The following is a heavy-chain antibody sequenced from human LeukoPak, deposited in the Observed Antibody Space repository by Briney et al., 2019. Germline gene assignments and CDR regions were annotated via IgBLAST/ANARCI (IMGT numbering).Heavy chain of an antibody. V-gene: IGHV1-24*01. D-gene: IGHD3-3*01. CDR1: GYTLTELS. CDR2: FDPEDGET. Sequence: GASVKVSCKVSGYTLTELSMHWVRQAPGKGLEWMGGFDPEDGETVYAQKFQGRVTMTEDTSTDTAYMELSSLRSEDTAVYYCARDLRFLEWFDAFDIWGQGTMVTVSS. J-gene: IGHJ3*02. CDR3: ARDLRFLEWFDAFDI.